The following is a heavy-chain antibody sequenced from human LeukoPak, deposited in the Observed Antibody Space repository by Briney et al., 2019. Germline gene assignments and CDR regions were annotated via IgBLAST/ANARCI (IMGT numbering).Heavy chain of an antibody. Sequence: ASVKVSCKASGYTFTSYGISWVRQAPGQGLEWMGWISAYNGNTNYAQKLQGRVTMTTDTSTSTAYMELRSLRSDDTAVYYCARSDRYKWNTDLDYWGQGTLVTVSS. CDR3: ARSDRYKWNTDLDY. J-gene: IGHJ4*02. CDR1: GYTFTSYG. D-gene: IGHD1-1*01. V-gene: IGHV1-18*04. CDR2: ISAYNGNT.